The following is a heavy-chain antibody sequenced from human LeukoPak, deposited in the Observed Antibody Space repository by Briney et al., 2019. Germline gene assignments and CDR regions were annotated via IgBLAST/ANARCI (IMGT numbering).Heavy chain of an antibody. CDR1: GGSFSGYY. CDR2: INHSGST. CDR3: ARGRRGIFGY. J-gene: IGHJ4*02. V-gene: IGHV4-34*01. Sequence: PSETLSLTCAVYGGSFSGYYWSWIRQPPGKGLEWIGEINHSGSTNYNPSLKSRVTISVDTSKNQFSLKLSSVTAADTAVYYCARGRRGIFGYWGQGTLVTVSS. D-gene: IGHD3-16*01.